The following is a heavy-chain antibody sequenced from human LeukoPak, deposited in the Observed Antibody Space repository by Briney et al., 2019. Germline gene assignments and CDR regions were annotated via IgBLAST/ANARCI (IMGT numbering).Heavy chain of an antibody. CDR3: ARHPFSSPFDH. CDR2: IYVSGNS. CDR1: GASVSGDY. Sequence: PSETLSLTCTVSGASVSGDYWSWIRQPPGKGLEWIGYIYVSGNSNYNPSLKSRVSISLDTSKNQVSLTLTSVTAADTAVHYCARHPFSSPFDHWGQGTLVAVSS. J-gene: IGHJ4*02. V-gene: IGHV4-59*08. D-gene: IGHD2/OR15-2a*01.